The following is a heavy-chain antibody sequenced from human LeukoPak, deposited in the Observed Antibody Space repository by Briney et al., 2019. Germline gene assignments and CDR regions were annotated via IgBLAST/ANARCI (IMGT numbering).Heavy chain of an antibody. D-gene: IGHD6-13*01. Sequence: GGSLRLSCAASGFTFSRYWMHCVRQAPGEELVWVSRINTDGSSTSYADSVKGPFTISRDSAKNTLYLQMNSLRAEDTAVYYCARVGYGGTWYVDYWGQGTLVTVSS. CDR2: INTDGSST. J-gene: IGHJ4*02. V-gene: IGHV3-74*01. CDR3: ARVGYGGTWYVDY. CDR1: GFTFSRYW.